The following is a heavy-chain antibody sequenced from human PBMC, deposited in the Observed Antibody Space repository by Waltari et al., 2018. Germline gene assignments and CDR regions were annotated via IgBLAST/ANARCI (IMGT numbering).Heavy chain of an antibody. V-gene: IGHV3-23*01. J-gene: IGHJ4*02. CDR2: ITGSGDSS. CDR1: VTDFNVYV. Sequence: EVLLLASGGGLVQPGGSRRLSCGASVTDFNVYVMSWVRLAPGKGLGWGSAITGSGDSSYYAESVKDRFTISRDDSKNTLYLQMNSLKSEDSAVYFCVRESFGNDIWGQGTLVTVSS. D-gene: IGHD3-10*01. CDR3: VRESFGNDI.